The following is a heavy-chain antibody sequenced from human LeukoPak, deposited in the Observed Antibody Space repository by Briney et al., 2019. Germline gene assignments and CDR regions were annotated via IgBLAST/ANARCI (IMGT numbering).Heavy chain of an antibody. D-gene: IGHD2-2*01. Sequence: ASVKVSCKASGYTFTGYYMHWLRQAPGQGLEWMGWINPNSGGTNYAQKFQGRVTMTRDTSISTAYMELSRLRSDDTAVYYCAREDCSSTSCYLDYWGQGTLVTVSS. V-gene: IGHV1-2*02. CDR1: GYTFTGYY. J-gene: IGHJ4*02. CDR2: INPNSGGT. CDR3: AREDCSSTSCYLDY.